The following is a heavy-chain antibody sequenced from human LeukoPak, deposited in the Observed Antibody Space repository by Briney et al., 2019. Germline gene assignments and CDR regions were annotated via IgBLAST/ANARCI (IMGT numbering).Heavy chain of an antibody. CDR2: IYYSGST. D-gene: IGHD3-22*01. CDR1: GGSISSYY. J-gene: IGHJ4*02. CDR3: ARENYYDSSGHLDY. Sequence: PSETLSLTCTVSGGSISSYYWSWIRQPPGKGLEWIGYIYYSGSTNYNPSLKSRVTISVDTFKNQFSLKLSSVTAADTAVYYCARENYYDSSGHLDYWGQGTLVTVSS. V-gene: IGHV4-59*01.